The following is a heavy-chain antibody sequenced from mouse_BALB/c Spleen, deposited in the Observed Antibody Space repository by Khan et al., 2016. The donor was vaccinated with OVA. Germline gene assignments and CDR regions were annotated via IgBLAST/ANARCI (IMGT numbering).Heavy chain of an antibody. CDR1: GYTFTDYY. J-gene: IGHJ3*01. Sequence: VQLQESGAELARPGASVKLSCKASGYTFTDYYINWVKLRTGQGLEWIGKISPGSGDTYYNERFKGKATLTADNSSSTAYMQLSSLTSEASAVYFCARRNYFDYTFAYWGQGTLVTVSA. D-gene: IGHD1-2*01. CDR2: ISPGSGDT. V-gene: IGHV1-77*01. CDR3: ARRNYFDYTFAY.